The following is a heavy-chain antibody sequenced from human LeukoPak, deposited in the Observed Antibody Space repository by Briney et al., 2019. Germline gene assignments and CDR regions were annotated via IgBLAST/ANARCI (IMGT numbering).Heavy chain of an antibody. J-gene: IGHJ4*02. CDR1: GFTFSDYS. D-gene: IGHD6-13*01. CDR2: ISSSTSTM. V-gene: IGHV3-48*02. Sequence: PGGSLRLSCVASGFTFSDYSTNWVRQAPGKGLEWVSYISSSTSTMYYADSVKGRFTISRDNAKNSLYLQMDSLRDEDTAVYYCAHSNWVYWGQGTLVTVSS. CDR3: AHSNWVY.